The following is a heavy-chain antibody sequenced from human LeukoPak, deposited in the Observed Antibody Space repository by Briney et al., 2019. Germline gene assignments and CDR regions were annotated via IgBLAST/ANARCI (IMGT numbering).Heavy chain of an antibody. D-gene: IGHD3-9*01. V-gene: IGHV1-69*13. CDR3: ARGNYDILTGSPASEGYYGMDV. J-gene: IGHJ6*02. CDR2: IIPIFGTA. CDR1: GGTFSSYA. Sequence: SVTVSCTASGGTFSSYAISWVRQAPGQGLEWMGGIIPIFGTANYAQKFQGRVTITADESTSTAYMELSSLRSEDTAVYYCARGNYDILTGSPASEGYYGMDVWGQGTTVTVSS.